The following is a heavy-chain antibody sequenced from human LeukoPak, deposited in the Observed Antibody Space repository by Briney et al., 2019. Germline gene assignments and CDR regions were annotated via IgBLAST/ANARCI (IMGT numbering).Heavy chain of an antibody. CDR1: GGSISSYY. D-gene: IGHD3-10*01. CDR3: ARDSYYYGSGSYPDV. J-gene: IGHJ6*04. Sequence: PSETLSLTCTVSGGSISSYYWSWLRQPAGKGLEGIGRIYTSGSTNSNPSLKSRVTMSVDPSKNQFSLKLSSVTAADTAVYYCARDSYYYGSGSYPDVWGKGTTVTVSS. V-gene: IGHV4-4*07. CDR2: IYTSGST.